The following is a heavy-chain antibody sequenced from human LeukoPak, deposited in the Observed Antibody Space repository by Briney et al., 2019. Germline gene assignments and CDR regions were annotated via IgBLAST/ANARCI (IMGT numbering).Heavy chain of an antibody. CDR1: GGTFSSDA. J-gene: IGHJ4*02. D-gene: IGHD5-24*01. V-gene: IGHV1-69*05. Sequence: SVKVSCKASGGTFSSDAISWVRQAPGQGLEWMGGIIPIFGTANYAQKFQGRVTITTDESTSTAYMELSSLRSEDTAVYYCARQGERWLQLRAFDYWGQGTLVTVSS. CDR2: IIPIFGTA. CDR3: ARQGERWLQLRAFDY.